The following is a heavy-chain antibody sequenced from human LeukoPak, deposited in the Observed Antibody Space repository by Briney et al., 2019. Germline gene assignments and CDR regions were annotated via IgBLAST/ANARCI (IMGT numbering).Heavy chain of an antibody. CDR2: LYYSGST. CDR3: ARREWNSSSWYSKEITGNPIDY. Sequence: SETLSLTCTVSGDSISSSGYYWGWIRQPPGKGLEWIASLYYSGSTYYNPSLKSRVTISLDTSKSHFSLKLTSVTAADTAVYYCARREWNSSSWYSKEITGNPIDYWGQGTLVTVSS. CDR1: GDSISSSGYY. J-gene: IGHJ4*02. D-gene: IGHD6-13*01. V-gene: IGHV4-39*07.